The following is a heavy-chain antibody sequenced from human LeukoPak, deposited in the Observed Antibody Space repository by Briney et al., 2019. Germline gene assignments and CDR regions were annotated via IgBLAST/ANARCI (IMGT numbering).Heavy chain of an antibody. CDR1: GGTFSSYA. D-gene: IGHD1-26*01. V-gene: IGHV1-69*13. Sequence: GASVKVSCKASGGTFSSYAISWVRQAPAQGLEWMGGIIPIFGTANYAQKFQGRVTITADESTSTAYMELSSLRSEDTAVYYCARWISGSYFWLDPWGQGTLVTLSS. CDR2: IIPIFGTA. CDR3: ARWISGSYFWLDP. J-gene: IGHJ5*02.